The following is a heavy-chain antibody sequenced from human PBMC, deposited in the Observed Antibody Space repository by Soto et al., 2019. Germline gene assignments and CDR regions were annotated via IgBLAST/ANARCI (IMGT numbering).Heavy chain of an antibody. CDR1: GGSFSGYY. CDR3: ARGKEYQLRTTYYYYYMDV. D-gene: IGHD2-2*01. CDR2: INHSGST. V-gene: IGHV4-34*01. Sequence: QVQLQQWGAGLLKPSETLSLTCAVYGGSFSGYYWSWIRQPPGKGLEWIGEINHSGSTNYNPSLKSRVTISVDTSKNQFSLKLSSVTAADTAVYYCARGKEYQLRTTYYYYYMDVWGKGTTVTVSS. J-gene: IGHJ6*03.